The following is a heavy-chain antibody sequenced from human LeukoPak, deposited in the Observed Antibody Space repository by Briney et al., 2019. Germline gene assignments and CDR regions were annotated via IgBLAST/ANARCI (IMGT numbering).Heavy chain of an antibody. CDR1: GGTFSSYA. J-gene: IGHJ6*02. CDR3: ARDELDIVVVPAARAPGNYYYYGMDV. CDR2: IIPLIGIA. D-gene: IGHD2-2*01. Sequence: SVKGSGKASGGTFSSYAINWVRQTPGQGLEWMGGIIPLIGIANYAQKYQGRVTITADKSTSTDYMELSSLRSEDTAVYYCARDELDIVVVPAARAPGNYYYYGMDVWGQGTTVTVSS. V-gene: IGHV1-69*10.